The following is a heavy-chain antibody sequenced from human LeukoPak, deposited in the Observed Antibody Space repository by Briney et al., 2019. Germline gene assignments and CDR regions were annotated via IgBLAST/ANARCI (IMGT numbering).Heavy chain of an antibody. CDR3: ARDVDDYGSVDY. V-gene: IGHV3-23*01. CDR2: ISGSGGST. J-gene: IGHJ4*02. CDR1: GFTFSSYA. Sequence: PGGSLRLSCAASGFTFSSYAMSWVRQAPGKGLEWVSAISGSGGSTYYADSVKGRFTISRDNSKNTLYLQMNSLRAEDTAVYYCARDVDDYGSVDYWGQGTLVTVSS. D-gene: IGHD3-10*01.